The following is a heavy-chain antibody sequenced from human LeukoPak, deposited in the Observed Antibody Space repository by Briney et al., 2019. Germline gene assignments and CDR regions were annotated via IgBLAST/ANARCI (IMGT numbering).Heavy chain of an antibody. CDR1: GGSIRSSYYY. CDR3: ARYGGSGTYYFDY. D-gene: IGHD3-10*01. CDR2: IYDSGST. J-gene: IGHJ4*02. V-gene: IGHV4-39*07. Sequence: SETLSLTCTVSGGSIRSSYYYWGWIRQPPGKGLEWIGSIYDSGSTYYNPSLKSRVTISVDTSKNQFSLKLNSVTAADTAVYYCARYGGSGTYYFDYWGQGTLVTVSS.